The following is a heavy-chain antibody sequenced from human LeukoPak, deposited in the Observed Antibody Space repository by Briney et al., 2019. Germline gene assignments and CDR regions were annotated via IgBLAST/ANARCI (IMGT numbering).Heavy chain of an antibody. CDR3: ARFALGYYYIDY. V-gene: IGHV1-46*01. CDR2: VNPSGGST. D-gene: IGHD3-10*01. J-gene: IGHJ4*02. Sequence: GASVKVSCKASGYTFTSYYMHWVRQAPGQGLEWMGIVNPSGGSTSYAQKFQGRVTMTRDTSTSTVYMELSSLRSEDTAVYYCARFALGYYYIDYWGQGTLVTVSS. CDR1: GYTFTSYY.